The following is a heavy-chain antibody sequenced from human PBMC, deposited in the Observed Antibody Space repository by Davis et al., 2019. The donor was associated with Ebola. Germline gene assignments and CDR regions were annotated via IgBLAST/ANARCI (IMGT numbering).Heavy chain of an antibody. V-gene: IGHV4-34*01. CDR3: ARGALTWYGWGDF. Sequence: PGGSLRLSCGLSDGSFRTYFWNWIRHFPGKGLEWIAEINHSRSASYNPSLKSRVTISVDTSKNHFSLKLGSVTAADTAVYYRARGALTWYGWGDFWGPGTLVTVSS. J-gene: IGHJ4*02. CDR2: INHSRSA. CDR1: DGSFRTYF. D-gene: IGHD2-8*02.